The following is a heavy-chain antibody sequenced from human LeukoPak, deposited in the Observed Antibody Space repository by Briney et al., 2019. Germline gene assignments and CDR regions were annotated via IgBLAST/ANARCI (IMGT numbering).Heavy chain of an antibody. CDR3: ARGGGDGYNQY. Sequence: GGSLRLSCAASGFTFSSYSMNCVRQAPGEGLEWVSSISSSSYIYYADSVKGRFTISRDNAKNSLYLQMNSLRAEDTAVYYCARGGGDGYNQYWGQGTLVTVPS. J-gene: IGHJ4*02. V-gene: IGHV3-21*01. D-gene: IGHD5-24*01. CDR1: GFTFSSYS. CDR2: ISSSSYI.